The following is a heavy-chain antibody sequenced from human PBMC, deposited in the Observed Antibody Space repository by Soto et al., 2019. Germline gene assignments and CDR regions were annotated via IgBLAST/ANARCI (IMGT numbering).Heavy chain of an antibody. D-gene: IGHD6-13*01. CDR3: ARGPGSSSWYREWGRDAFDI. V-gene: IGHV1-18*01. J-gene: IGHJ3*02. Sequence: QGQLVQSGADVKKPGASVKVSCKASGYTFTSYGISWVRQAPGQGLDWMGWISAYNGNTNYAQKLQGRVTMTTDTSTSTVYMELRSMRSDDTAVYYCARGPGSSSWYREWGRDAFDIWGQVTMVTVSS. CDR2: ISAYNGNT. CDR1: GYTFTSYG.